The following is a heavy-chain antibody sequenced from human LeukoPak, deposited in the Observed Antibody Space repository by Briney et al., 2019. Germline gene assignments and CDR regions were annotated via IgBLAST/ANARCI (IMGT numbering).Heavy chain of an antibody. D-gene: IGHD3-3*01. CDR1: GFTFNSYS. CDR3: ARVGGGINSYYYHYYMDV. CDR2: ISSSSSYI. V-gene: IGHV3-21*01. J-gene: IGHJ6*03. Sequence: GGSLRLSCAASGFTFNSYSMNWVRQAPGKGLEWVSSISSSSSYIYYADSVKGRFTISRDNAKNSQYLQMNSLRAEDTAVYYCARVGGGINSYYYHYYMDVWGKGTTVNVSS.